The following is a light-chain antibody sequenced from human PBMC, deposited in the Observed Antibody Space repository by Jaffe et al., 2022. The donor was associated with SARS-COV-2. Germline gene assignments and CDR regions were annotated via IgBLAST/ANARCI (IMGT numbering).Light chain of an antibody. CDR1: PSIGSN. CDR3: QQYDNWLT. CDR2: GAS. V-gene: IGKV3-15*01. Sequence: EIVMTQSPAILSVSPGERATLSCRASPSIGSNLAWYQQRPGRAPRLLIFGASTRATGIPARFSGSGSGTEFTLTISSLQSEDFAVYYCQQYDNWLTFGGGTKVEIK. J-gene: IGKJ4*01.